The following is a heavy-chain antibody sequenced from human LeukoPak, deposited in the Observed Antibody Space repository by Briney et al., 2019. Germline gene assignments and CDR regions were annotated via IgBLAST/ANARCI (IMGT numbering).Heavy chain of an antibody. J-gene: IGHJ4*02. CDR1: GFTFSSYG. D-gene: IGHD6-13*01. CDR3: AKDPSSSWHYDDY. Sequence: GGSLRLSCAASGFTFSSYGMHWVRQAPGKGLEWVAFIRYDGSNKYYADSVKGRFTISRDNSKNTLYLQMNSLRAEDTAVYYCAKDPSSSWHYDDYWGQGTLVTVSS. CDR2: IRYDGSNK. V-gene: IGHV3-30*02.